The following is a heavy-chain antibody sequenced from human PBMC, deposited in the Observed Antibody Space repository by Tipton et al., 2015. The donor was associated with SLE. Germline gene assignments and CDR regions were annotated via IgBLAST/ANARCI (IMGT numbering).Heavy chain of an antibody. CDR3: ARSPQWEPPTFDI. Sequence: QLVQSGPEVKKPGASVKVSCKASGYTFTIYGISWVRQAPGQGLEWMGWISTYSGNTNYAQKLQGRVTMTTDISTSTAYMELRSLRSDDTAVYYCARSPQWEPPTFDIWGQGTVVTVSS. J-gene: IGHJ3*02. CDR1: GYTFTIYG. CDR2: ISTYSGNT. D-gene: IGHD1-26*01. V-gene: IGHV1-18*01.